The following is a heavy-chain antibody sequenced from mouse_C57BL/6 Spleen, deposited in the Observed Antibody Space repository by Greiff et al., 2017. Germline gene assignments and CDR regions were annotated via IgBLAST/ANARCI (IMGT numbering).Heavy chain of an antibody. CDR1: GYTFTSYW. V-gene: IGHV1-52*01. CDR3: ARVPYYYGSSLYAMDY. D-gene: IGHD1-1*01. CDR2: IDPSDSET. Sequence: QVQLQQPGAELVRPGSSVKLSCKASGYTFTSYWMHWVKQRPIQGLEWIGNIDPSDSETPYNQKFKDKATLAVDKSSSTAYMQLSSLTSEDSAVYYCARVPYYYGSSLYAMDYWGQGTSVTVSS. J-gene: IGHJ4*01.